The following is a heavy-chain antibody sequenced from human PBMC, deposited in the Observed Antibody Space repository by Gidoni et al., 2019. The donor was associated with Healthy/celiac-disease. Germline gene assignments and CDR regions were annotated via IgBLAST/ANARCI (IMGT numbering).Heavy chain of an antibody. V-gene: IGHV1-69*01. J-gene: IGHJ1*01. D-gene: IGHD3-22*01. CDR1: GRAFSSYA. CDR3: ARVSPPRQNYYDSRGYYPYFQH. Sequence: QVQLVQSEAEVKEHGTCVKVSFQPSGRAFSSYATSGVRQAPGQGLDWMGGIIPSVGTANDAQKCQGRVTITADESTSTAYMEPSSLRSEDTAVYYCARVSPPRQNYYDSRGYYPYFQHWGQGTLVTVSS. CDR2: IIPSVGTA.